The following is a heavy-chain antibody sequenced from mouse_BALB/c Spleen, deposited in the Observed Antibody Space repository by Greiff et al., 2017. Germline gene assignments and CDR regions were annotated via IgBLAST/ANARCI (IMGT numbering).Heavy chain of an antibody. D-gene: IGHD1-2*01. CDR3: ARKMRGVITTANYAMDY. V-gene: IGHV1S126*01. CDR1: GYSFTSYW. Sequence: QVQLQQSGPQLVRPGASVKISCKASGYSFTSYWMHWVKQRPGQGLEWIGMIDPSDSETRLNQKFKDKATLTVDKSSSTAYMQLSSPTSEDSAVYYCARKMRGVITTANYAMDYWGQGTSVTVSS. J-gene: IGHJ4*01. CDR2: IDPSDSET.